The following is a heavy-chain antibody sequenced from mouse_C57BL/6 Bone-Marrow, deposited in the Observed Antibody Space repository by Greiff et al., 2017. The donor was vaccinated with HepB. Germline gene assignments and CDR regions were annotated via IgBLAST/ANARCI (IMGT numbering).Heavy chain of an antibody. Sequence: VQLQESGPELVKPGASVKISCKASGYAFSSSWMNWVKQRPGKGLEWIGRIYPGDGDTNYNGKFKGKATLTADKSSSTAYMQLSSLTSEDSAVFFCARDYYGSSYSAWFAYWGQGTLVTVSA. J-gene: IGHJ3*01. CDR1: GYAFSSSW. V-gene: IGHV1-82*01. CDR3: ARDYYGSSYSAWFAY. D-gene: IGHD1-1*01. CDR2: IYPGDGDT.